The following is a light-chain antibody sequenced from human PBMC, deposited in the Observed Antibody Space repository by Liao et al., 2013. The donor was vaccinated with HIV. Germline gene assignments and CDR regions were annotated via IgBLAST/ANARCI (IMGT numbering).Light chain of an antibody. J-gene: IGLJ2*01. Sequence: SYELTQPPSVSVAPGKTARITCGGEDIGSKSVHWYQQRPGQAPLLVISYDSVRPSGIPGRFSGSSSENTGTLTISGTQPMDEADYYCQVWDRDTALFGGGTKLTVL. V-gene: IGLV3-21*01. CDR2: YDS. CDR1: DIGSKS. CDR3: QVWDRDTAL.